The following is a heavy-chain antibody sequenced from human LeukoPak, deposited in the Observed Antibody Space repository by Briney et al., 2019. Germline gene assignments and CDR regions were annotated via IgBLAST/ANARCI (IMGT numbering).Heavy chain of an antibody. CDR2: IYTSGST. CDR1: GYSISSGYY. J-gene: IGHJ6*03. CDR3: ARDKYYYDSSGFGAVYYYYYMDV. D-gene: IGHD3-22*01. Sequence: PSETLSLTCTVSGYSISSGYYWGWIRQPAGKGLEWIGRIYTSGSTNYNPSLKSRVTMSVDTSKNQFSLKLSSVAAADTAVYYCARDKYYYDSSGFGAVYYYYYMDVWGKGTTVTISS. V-gene: IGHV4-4*07.